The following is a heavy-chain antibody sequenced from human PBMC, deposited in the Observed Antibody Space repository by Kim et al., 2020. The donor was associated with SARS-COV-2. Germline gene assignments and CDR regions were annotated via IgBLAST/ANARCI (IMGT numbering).Heavy chain of an antibody. CDR1: GFTFSSYG. D-gene: IGHD2-15*01. J-gene: IGHJ5*02. CDR2: ISYDGSNK. V-gene: IGHV3-30*18. Sequence: GGSLRLSCAASGFTFSSYGMHWVRQAPGKGLELVAVISYDGSNKYYADSVKGRFTISRDNSKNTLYLQMNSLRAEDTAVYYCAKDYGGNVVDPWGQGTLVTVSS. CDR3: AKDYGGNVVDP.